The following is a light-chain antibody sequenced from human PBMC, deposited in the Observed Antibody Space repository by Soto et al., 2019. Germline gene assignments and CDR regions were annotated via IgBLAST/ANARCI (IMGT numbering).Light chain of an antibody. CDR3: QQRSNWLAT. J-gene: IGKJ4*01. CDR2: DAS. CDR1: QSVSSY. V-gene: IGKV3-11*01. Sequence: EIVLTQSPATLSLSPGERATLSCRASQSVSSYLAWYQQKPGQAPRLLIYDASNRATGIPARFSGSGPGTDFTHTISSLEPDDFAVFYCQQRSNWLATFGGGTKVEIK.